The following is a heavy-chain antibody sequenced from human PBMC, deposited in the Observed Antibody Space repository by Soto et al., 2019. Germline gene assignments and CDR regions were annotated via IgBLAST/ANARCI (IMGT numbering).Heavy chain of an antibody. CDR3: AGLGYCSGGSCSNAFDI. CDR2: IYYSGST. D-gene: IGHD2-15*01. CDR1: GGSISSSSYY. V-gene: IGHV4-39*01. Sequence: SETLSLTCTVSGGSISSSSYYWGWIRQPPGKGLEWIGSIYYSGSTYYNPSLKSRVTISVETSKNQFSLKLSSVTAADTAVYYCAGLGYCSGGSCSNAFDIWGQGTMVTVSS. J-gene: IGHJ3*02.